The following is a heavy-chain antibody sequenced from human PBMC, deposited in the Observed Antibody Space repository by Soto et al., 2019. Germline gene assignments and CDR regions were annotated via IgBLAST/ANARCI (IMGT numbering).Heavy chain of an antibody. CDR3: ARGGYGDYPGLG. Sequence: QVQLVQSGAEVKKPGASVKVSCKASGYTFTSYAMLWVRQAPGQRLEWMGWINAGNGNTKYSQKFQGRVTITRDTSASTAYMELSSLRSEDTAVYYCARGGYGDYPGLGWGQGTLVTVSS. V-gene: IGHV1-3*01. D-gene: IGHD4-17*01. CDR1: GYTFTSYA. CDR2: INAGNGNT. J-gene: IGHJ4*02.